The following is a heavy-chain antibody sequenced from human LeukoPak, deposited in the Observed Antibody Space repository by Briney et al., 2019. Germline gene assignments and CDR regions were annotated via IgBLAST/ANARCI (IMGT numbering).Heavy chain of an antibody. Sequence: GGSLRLSCAASGFAVSANYMSWVRQAPGKGLEWVSGITARADSTYYADSVKGRVTVSRDNSKNTLFLQQNSLRAEDAAVYYCAKTYMWSIDAFHIWGQGTMVTVSS. CDR2: ITARADST. CDR1: GFAVSANY. V-gene: IGHV3-23*01. CDR3: AKTYMWSIDAFHI. D-gene: IGHD2-8*02. J-gene: IGHJ3*02.